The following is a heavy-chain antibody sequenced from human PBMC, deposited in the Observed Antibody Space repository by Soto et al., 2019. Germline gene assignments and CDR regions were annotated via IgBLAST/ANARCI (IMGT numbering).Heavy chain of an antibody. J-gene: IGHJ4*02. CDR2: IYPGDHET. CDR3: ARSPRRSPYFDH. Sequence: PGESLKISCHCSGYTFSNFWVGWVRQLPGQGLEWMGIIYPGDHETRYSPSFHGKVTISAEKSINTAYLQWNSLEASDSAFYFCARSPRRSPYFDHWGQGALVTVSS. V-gene: IGHV5-51*01. CDR1: GYTFSNFW.